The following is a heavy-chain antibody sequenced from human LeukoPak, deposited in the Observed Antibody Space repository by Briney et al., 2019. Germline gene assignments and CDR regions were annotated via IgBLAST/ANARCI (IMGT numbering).Heavy chain of an antibody. Sequence: GGSLRLSCAASGFTFSDYYMSWIRQAPGKGLGWVSYISSSGSTIYYADSVKGRFTISRDNAKNSLYLQMNSLRAEDTAVYYCARGEQARMTTVTTWDIFWFDPWGQGTLVTVSS. V-gene: IGHV3-11*01. CDR2: ISSSGSTI. J-gene: IGHJ5*02. CDR1: GFTFSDYY. CDR3: ARGEQARMTTVTTWDIFWFDP. D-gene: IGHD4-17*01.